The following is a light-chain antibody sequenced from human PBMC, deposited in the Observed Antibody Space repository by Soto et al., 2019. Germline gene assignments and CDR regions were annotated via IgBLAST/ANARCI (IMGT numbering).Light chain of an antibody. CDR1: QSISSW. Sequence: DIQMTQSPSALSSSVGERVTITCRASQSISSWLAWYQQKPGKAPKLLIYKASSLESGVPSRFSGSGSGTEFTLTISSLQSEDFAVYYCQQYNNWPWTFGQGTKVDI. V-gene: IGKV1-5*03. J-gene: IGKJ1*01. CDR3: QQYNNWPWT. CDR2: KAS.